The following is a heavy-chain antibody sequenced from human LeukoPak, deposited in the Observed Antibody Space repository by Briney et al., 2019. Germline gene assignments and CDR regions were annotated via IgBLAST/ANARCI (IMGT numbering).Heavy chain of an antibody. D-gene: IGHD2-2*01. Sequence: ASVNVSCKASGYTFTSYGISWVRQPPGQGLEGMGWISSYNGNTNFAQKLQGRVTMTTDTSTSIVYMELRRLRSDDTDMYYCASSEIVVVPAADYCGQGTLVTVSS. J-gene: IGHJ4*02. CDR2: ISSYNGNT. V-gene: IGHV1-18*04. CDR1: GYTFTSYG. CDR3: ASSEIVVVPAADY.